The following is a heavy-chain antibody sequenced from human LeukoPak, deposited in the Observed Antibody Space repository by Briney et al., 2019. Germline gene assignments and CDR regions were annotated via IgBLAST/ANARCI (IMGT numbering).Heavy chain of an antibody. J-gene: IGHJ4*02. Sequence: SETLSLTCAVSGGSISSSNWWSWVRQPPGKGLEWIGEIYHSGSTNYNPSLKSRVTISVDKSKNQFSLKLSSVTAADAAVYYCARAPGVGGYSGYDYWGQGTLVTVSS. CDR3: ARAPGVGGYSGYDY. D-gene: IGHD5-12*01. CDR1: GGSISSSNW. CDR2: IYHSGST. V-gene: IGHV4-4*02.